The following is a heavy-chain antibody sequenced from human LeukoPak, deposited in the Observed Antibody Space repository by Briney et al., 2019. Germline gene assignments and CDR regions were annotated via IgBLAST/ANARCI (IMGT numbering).Heavy chain of an antibody. D-gene: IGHD2-15*01. CDR2: IYPGDSDT. CDR1: GYSFTTYW. Sequence: GESLKISCKGSGYSFTTYWIGWVRQMPGKGLEWMGIIYPGDSDTRYSPSSQGQVPISADESISTAYLKWSSLKASDSAMYYCARVRDCSGGSCYSFHYWGQGTLVTVSS. J-gene: IGHJ4*02. V-gene: IGHV5-51*01. CDR3: ARVRDCSGGSCYSFHY.